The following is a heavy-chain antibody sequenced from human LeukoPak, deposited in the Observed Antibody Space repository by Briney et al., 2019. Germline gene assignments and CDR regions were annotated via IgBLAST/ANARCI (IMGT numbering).Heavy chain of an antibody. J-gene: IGHJ4*02. CDR2: IRYDGSSK. Sequence: PGGSLRLSCAASGFTFSSYGMHWVRQAPGKGLEWVAFIRYDGSSKYYADSVKGRFTISRDNAKNSLYLQMNSLRVDDTAVYYCASPYQSYDYWSAFGWGQGTLVTVSS. D-gene: IGHD3-3*01. CDR1: GFTFSSYG. V-gene: IGHV3-30*02. CDR3: ASPYQSYDYWSAFG.